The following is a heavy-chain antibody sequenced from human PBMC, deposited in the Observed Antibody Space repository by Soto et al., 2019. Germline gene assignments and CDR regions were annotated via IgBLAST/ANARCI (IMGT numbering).Heavy chain of an antibody. CDR2: TYYRSKWYN. J-gene: IGHJ6*02. V-gene: IGHV6-1*01. Sequence: QTLSLPCAISGDSVSSNSAACNLIRQSPSRGLEWLGRTYYRSKWYNDYAVSVKSRITINPDTSKNQFSLQLNSVTPEDTAVYYCAREYSSSGVYYYYGMDVWGQGTTVTVSS. CDR3: AREYSSSGVYYYYGMDV. CDR1: GDSVSSNSAA. D-gene: IGHD6-13*01.